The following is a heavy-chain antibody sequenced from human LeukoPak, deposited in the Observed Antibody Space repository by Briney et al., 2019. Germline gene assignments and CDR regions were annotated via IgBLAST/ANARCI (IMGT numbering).Heavy chain of an antibody. D-gene: IGHD2-15*01. CDR3: ARVENEVVAAGTYYSYYYGMDV. J-gene: IGHJ6*02. CDR1: GYTFTSYG. V-gene: IGHV1-18*01. CDR2: ISAYNGNT. Sequence: GASVKVSCKASGYTFTSYGISWVRQAPGQGLEWMGWISAYNGNTNYAQKRQGTVTMTTDTSTSTASMELRSLRSDDTAVYYCARVENEVVAAGTYYSYYYGMDVWGQGTTVTVSS.